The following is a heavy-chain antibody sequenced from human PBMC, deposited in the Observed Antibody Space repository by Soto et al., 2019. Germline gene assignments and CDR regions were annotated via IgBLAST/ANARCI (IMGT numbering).Heavy chain of an antibody. D-gene: IGHD1-26*01. V-gene: IGHV5-51*01. CDR1: GYTFTSQG. CDR3: VRAGLVGATSLSNAWFDP. CDR2: IYPGDSDT. J-gene: IGHJ5*02. Sequence: GESLTTSGNVSGYTFTSQGNGWVRQMPGKRLEWMGIIYPGDSDTRYSPSFQGQVIISADKSITTAYLQWSSLKASDTAMDYCVRAGLVGATSLSNAWFDPWGQGSLVTVS.